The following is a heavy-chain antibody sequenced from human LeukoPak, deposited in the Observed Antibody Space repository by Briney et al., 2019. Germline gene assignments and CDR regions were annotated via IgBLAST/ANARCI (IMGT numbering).Heavy chain of an antibody. CDR2: IFYSGST. J-gene: IGHJ4*02. Sequence: PSETLSLTCTVSGGSISSSSYYWGWIRQPPGKGLEWIGSIFYSGSTYFNASLKSRVTISVDTSKKQFSLKLSSVTAPDTAVYYCARHASWGATHFDYWGQGTLVTVSS. CDR3: ARHASWGATHFDY. V-gene: IGHV4-39*01. D-gene: IGHD1-26*01. CDR1: GGSISSSSYY.